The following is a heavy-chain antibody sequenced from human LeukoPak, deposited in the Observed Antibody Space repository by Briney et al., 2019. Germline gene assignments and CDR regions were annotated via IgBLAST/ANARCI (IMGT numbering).Heavy chain of an antibody. CDR2: IYSGGST. Sequence: GGSLRLSCAASWFTVSSNYMSWVRQAPGKGLEWVSVIYSGGSTYYADSVKGRFTISRDNSKNTLYLQMNSLRAEDTAVYYCARERDSYGLYYYYMDVWGKGTTVTVSS. J-gene: IGHJ6*03. V-gene: IGHV3-53*01. CDR3: ARERDSYGLYYYYMDV. D-gene: IGHD5-18*01. CDR1: WFTVSSNY.